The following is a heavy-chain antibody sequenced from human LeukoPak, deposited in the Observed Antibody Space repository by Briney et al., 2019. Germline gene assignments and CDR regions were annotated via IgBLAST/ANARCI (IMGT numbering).Heavy chain of an antibody. V-gene: IGHV3-30-3*01. CDR1: GFSFSNYA. CDR2: ISYDGSNK. Sequence: GGSLRLSCAASGFSFSNYAMHWVRQAPGKGLEWVAVISYDGSNKYYADSVKGRFTISRDNSKNTLYLQMNSLRGEDTAVYYCAGDSYGLDYWGQGTLVTVSS. D-gene: IGHD5-18*01. CDR3: AGDSYGLDY. J-gene: IGHJ4*02.